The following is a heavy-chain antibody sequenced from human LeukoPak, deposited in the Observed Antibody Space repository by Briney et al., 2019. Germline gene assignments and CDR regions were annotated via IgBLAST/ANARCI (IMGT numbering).Heavy chain of an antibody. Sequence: GGSLRLSCAASGFTFSSYGMHWVRQAPGKGLEWVAVISYDGSNKYYADSVKGRFTISRDNSKNTLYLQMNSLRAEDTAEYYCARDLWGKYKQQLPPGYWGQGTLVTVSS. CDR3: ARDLWGKYKQQLPPGY. CDR2: ISYDGSNK. V-gene: IGHV3-30*03. D-gene: IGHD6-13*01. CDR1: GFTFSSYG. J-gene: IGHJ4*02.